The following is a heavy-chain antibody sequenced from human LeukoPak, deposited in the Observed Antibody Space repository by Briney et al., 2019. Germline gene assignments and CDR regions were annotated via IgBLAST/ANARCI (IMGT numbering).Heavy chain of an antibody. D-gene: IGHD5-18*01. CDR2: IKSNSHGGPT. V-gene: IGHV3-15*01. Sequence: GGSLRLSCAASGFTFSDAWMTWVRQAPGKGLEWVGHIKSNSHGGPTDYAAPVNGRFSISRDDSKTTLYLQMNSLKTEDTAVYYCATEFCNYGYNYWGQGALVTVSS. CDR3: ATEFCNYGYNY. J-gene: IGHJ4*02. CDR1: GFTFSDAW.